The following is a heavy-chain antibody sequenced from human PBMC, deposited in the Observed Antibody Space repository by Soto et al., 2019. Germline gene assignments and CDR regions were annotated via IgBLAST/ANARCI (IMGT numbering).Heavy chain of an antibody. CDR3: ARDILDCSGGSCYGFDY. CDR2: ISSSSSYI. J-gene: IGHJ4*02. V-gene: IGHV3-21*01. CDR1: GFTFSSYS. D-gene: IGHD2-15*01. Sequence: GSLRLSCAASGFTFSSYSMNWVRQAPGKGLEWVSSISSSSSYIYYADSVKGRFTISRDNAENSLYLQMNSLRAEDTAVYYCARDILDCSGGSCYGFDYWGQGTLVTVSS.